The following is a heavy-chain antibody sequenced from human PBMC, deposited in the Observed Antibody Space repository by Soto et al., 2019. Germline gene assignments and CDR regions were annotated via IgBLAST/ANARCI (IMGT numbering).Heavy chain of an antibody. D-gene: IGHD1-26*01. Sequence: QVQLVQSGAEVKKPGASVKVSCKASGYTFTSYAMHWVRQAPGQRLEWMGWINAGNGNTKYSQKFQGRVTITRDTCASTAYMELSSLRSEDTAVYYCARGVGSGLCDYWGQGTLVTVSS. CDR2: INAGNGNT. J-gene: IGHJ4*02. CDR3: ARGVGSGLCDY. V-gene: IGHV1-3*01. CDR1: GYTFTSYA.